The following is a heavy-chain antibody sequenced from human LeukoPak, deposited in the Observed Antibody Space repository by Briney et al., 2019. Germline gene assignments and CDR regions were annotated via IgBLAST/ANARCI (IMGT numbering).Heavy chain of an antibody. Sequence: GESLKISCKGSGYCFTSYWIGWVRQMPGKGLEWMGIIYPGDSDTRYSPSFQGQVTISADKSISTAYLQWSSLKASDTAMYYCAREPNINVDGVDYWGQGTLVTVSS. V-gene: IGHV5-51*01. CDR2: IYPGDSDT. J-gene: IGHJ4*02. CDR1: GYCFTSYW. CDR3: AREPNINVDGVDY. D-gene: IGHD2/OR15-2a*01.